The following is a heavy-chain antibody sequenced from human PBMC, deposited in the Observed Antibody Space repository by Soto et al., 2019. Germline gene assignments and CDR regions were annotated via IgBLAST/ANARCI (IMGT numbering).Heavy chain of an antibody. CDR1: GYTFTSYV. CDR2: ISVHNGNT. V-gene: IGHV1-18*01. CDR3: ARERAAVGGDFYYYMDV. D-gene: IGHD2-15*01. J-gene: IGHJ6*03. Sequence: QVQLVQSGAEVKKPGASVKVSCKASGYTFTSYVISWVRQAPGQGLEWMGRISVHNGNTDYAQKLQGRVTMTTDTSTSTAYRELRSLRSDDTAVYCCARERAAVGGDFYYYMDVWGKGTTVTVSS.